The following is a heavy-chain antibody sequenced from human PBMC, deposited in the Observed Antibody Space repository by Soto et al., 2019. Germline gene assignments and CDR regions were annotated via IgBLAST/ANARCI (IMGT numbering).Heavy chain of an antibody. CDR1: GYTFTSYA. J-gene: IGHJ4*02. V-gene: IGHV1-18*01. D-gene: IGHD3-9*01. Sequence: ASVKVSCKASGYTFTSYAMHWVRQAPGQRLEWMGWISAYNGNTNYAQKLQGRVTMTTDTSTSTAYMELRSLRSDDTAVYYCARDSSLRYFDWLPLDYWGQGTLVTVSS. CDR3: ARDSSLRYFDWLPLDY. CDR2: ISAYNGNT.